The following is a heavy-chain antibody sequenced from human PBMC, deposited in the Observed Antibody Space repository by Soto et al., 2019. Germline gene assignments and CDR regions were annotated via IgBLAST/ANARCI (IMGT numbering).Heavy chain of an antibody. Sequence: SETLSLTCTVSGASITFGGYSWSWIRRTPGKGLEWIGYINHLETTFYNPSFESRLTLSIDRAKNQFSLKLHSMSAADRAVYFCARGGGSESFDYWGQGILVTVSS. CDR3: ARGGGSESFDY. CDR1: GASITFGGYS. J-gene: IGHJ4*02. D-gene: IGHD1-26*01. V-gene: IGHV4-30-2*01. CDR2: INHLETT.